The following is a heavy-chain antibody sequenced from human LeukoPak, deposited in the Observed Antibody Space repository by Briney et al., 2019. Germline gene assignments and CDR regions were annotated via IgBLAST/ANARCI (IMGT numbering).Heavy chain of an antibody. J-gene: IGHJ4*02. D-gene: IGHD3-10*01. CDR2: IWYDGSNK. Sequence: GGSLRLSCAASGFTFSAQGMHWVRPAPGKGLEWVALIWYDGSNKYYADSVKGRFTISRDNSKNTLYLQMNSLRVEDTAVYYCARDLRKGSYFDCWGQATLVTVSS. CDR1: GFTFSAQG. V-gene: IGHV3-33*01. CDR3: ARDLRKGSYFDC.